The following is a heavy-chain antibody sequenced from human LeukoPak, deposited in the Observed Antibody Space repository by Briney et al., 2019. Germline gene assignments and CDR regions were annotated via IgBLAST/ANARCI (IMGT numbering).Heavy chain of an antibody. CDR1: GFSFNNYW. D-gene: IGHD1-26*01. J-gene: IGHJ6*02. CDR3: ATPPKRELRTSYGMDV. Sequence: GSLRLSCVVSGFSFNNYWMSWVRQAPGKGLEWVANIKQDGSEKYYLDSVKGRFTISRDNAKNSLYLQMNSLRAEDTAVYYCATPPKRELRTSYGMDVWGQGTTVTVSS. CDR2: IKQDGSEK. V-gene: IGHV3-7*01.